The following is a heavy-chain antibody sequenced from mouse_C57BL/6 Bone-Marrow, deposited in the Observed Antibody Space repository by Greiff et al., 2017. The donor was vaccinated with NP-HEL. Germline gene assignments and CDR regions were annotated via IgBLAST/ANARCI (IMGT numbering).Heavy chain of an antibody. J-gene: IGHJ3*01. V-gene: IGHV1-69*01. Sequence: QVQLQQPGAELVMPGASVKLSCKASGYTFTSYWMRWVKQRPGQGLEWIGELDPSDSYTNYNQKFKGKSTLTVDKSSSTAYMQLSSLTSEDSAVYYCASRDYDYVWFAYWGQGTLVTVSA. D-gene: IGHD2-4*01. CDR2: LDPSDSYT. CDR3: ASRDYDYVWFAY. CDR1: GYTFTSYW.